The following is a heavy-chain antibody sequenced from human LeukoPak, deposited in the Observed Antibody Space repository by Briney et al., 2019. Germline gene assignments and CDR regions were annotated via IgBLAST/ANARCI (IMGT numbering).Heavy chain of an antibody. V-gene: IGHV3-43*01. J-gene: IGHJ4*02. CDR3: VKEVIFSSWVSFHS. Sequence: PGGSLRLSCAASGFTFDAYSMHWVRQAPGEGLEWVSLIDRRGDRTFYADSVEGRFTISRDNSRNSLYLHMSSLRTEDTACYYFVKEVIFSSWVSFHSWGGGTLVTLSS. D-gene: IGHD2-15*01. CDR2: IDRRGDRT. CDR1: GFTFDAYS.